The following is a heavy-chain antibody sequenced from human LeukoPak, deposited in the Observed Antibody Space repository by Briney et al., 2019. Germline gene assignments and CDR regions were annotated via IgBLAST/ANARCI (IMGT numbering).Heavy chain of an antibody. CDR2: IYYSGST. Sequence: SSETLSLTCTVSGGSISSYYWNWIRQPPGKGLEWIGYIYYSGSTNYNPSLKSRVTISVDTSKNQFSLKLSSVTAADTAVYYCARSQYSSSLHGMDVWGQGTTVTVSS. D-gene: IGHD6-13*01. J-gene: IGHJ6*02. V-gene: IGHV4-59*01. CDR3: ARSQYSSSLHGMDV. CDR1: GGSISSYY.